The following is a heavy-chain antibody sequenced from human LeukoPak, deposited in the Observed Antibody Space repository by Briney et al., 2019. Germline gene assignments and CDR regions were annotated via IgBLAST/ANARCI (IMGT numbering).Heavy chain of an antibody. V-gene: IGHV1-18*01. J-gene: IGHJ4*02. CDR2: ISAYNGNT. CDR3: ARQLAYYDFWSVYY. Sequence: ASVKVSCKASGYTFTSYDINWVRQATGQGLEWMGWISAYNGNTNYAQKLQGRVTMTTDTSTSTAYMELRSLRSDDTAVYYCARQLAYYDFWSVYYWGQGTLVTVSS. D-gene: IGHD3-3*01. CDR1: GYTFTSYD.